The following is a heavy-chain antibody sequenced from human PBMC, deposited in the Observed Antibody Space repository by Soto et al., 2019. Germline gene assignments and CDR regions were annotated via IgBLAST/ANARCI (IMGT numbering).Heavy chain of an antibody. CDR2: IIPIFGTA. J-gene: IGHJ6*02. CDR3: ARDRGDIVVVVAATRGVYYYYGMDV. CDR1: GGTFSSYA. D-gene: IGHD2-15*01. Sequence: ASVKVSCKASGGTFSSYAISWVRQAPGQGLEWMGGIIPIFGTANYAQKFQGRVTITADKSTSTAYMELSSLRSEDTAVYYCARDRGDIVVVVAATRGVYYYYGMDVWGQGTTVTV. V-gene: IGHV1-69*06.